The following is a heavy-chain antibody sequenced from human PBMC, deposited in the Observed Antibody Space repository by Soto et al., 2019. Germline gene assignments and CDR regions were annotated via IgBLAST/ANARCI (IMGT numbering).Heavy chain of an antibody. CDR2: ISSNGGST. V-gene: IGHV3-64D*08. Sequence: GGSLRLSCSASGFTFSSYAMHWVRQAPGKGLEYVSAISSNGGSTYYADSVKGRFTISRDNSKNTLYLQMSSLRAEDTAVYYCVKEPHSSGWYLLSYYFDYWGQGTLVTVSS. J-gene: IGHJ4*02. D-gene: IGHD6-19*01. CDR1: GFTFSSYA. CDR3: VKEPHSSGWYLLSYYFDY.